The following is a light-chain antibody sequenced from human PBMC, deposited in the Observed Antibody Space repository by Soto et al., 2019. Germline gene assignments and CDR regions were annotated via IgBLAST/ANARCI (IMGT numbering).Light chain of an antibody. CDR2: DDS. CDR1: NMGGRN. CDR3: QGWAGSSAPVV. J-gene: IGLJ2*01. Sequence: VLTQPPSVSVAPGQTARLACGGNNMGGRNVHWYQQKPGQAPVLVVYDDSDRPSGIPERISGSKSGNTAALTISRVEAGDEDDSYCQGWAGSSAPVVFGGGTKLTVL. V-gene: IGLV3-21*02.